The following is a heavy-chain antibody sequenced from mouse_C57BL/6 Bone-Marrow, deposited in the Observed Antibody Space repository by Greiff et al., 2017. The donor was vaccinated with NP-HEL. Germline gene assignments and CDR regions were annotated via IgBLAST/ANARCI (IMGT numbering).Heavy chain of an antibody. V-gene: IGHV1-75*01. Sequence: QVQLQQSGPELVKPGASVKISCKASGYTFTDYYINWVKQRPGQGLEWIGWIFPGSGSTYYNEKFKGKATLTVDTSSSTAYMLLSSLTSVDSAVYFCARGGWLPWFAYWGQGTLVTVSA. CDR2: IFPGSGST. J-gene: IGHJ3*01. CDR3: ARGGWLPWFAY. CDR1: GYTFTDYY. D-gene: IGHD2-3*01.